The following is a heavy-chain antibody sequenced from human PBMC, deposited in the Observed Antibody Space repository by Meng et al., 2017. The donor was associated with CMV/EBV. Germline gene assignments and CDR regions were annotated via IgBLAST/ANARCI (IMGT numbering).Heavy chain of an antibody. J-gene: IGHJ4*02. CDR2: ISAYNGNT. CDR1: GYTFTSYG. V-gene: IGHV1-18*01. CDR3: ATDILTHFDY. Sequence: QVQLVHAGAGGKTPGASVKVSCKASGYTFTSYGISWVRQAPGQGLEWMGWISAYNGNTNYAQKLQGRVTMTTDTSTSTAYMELRSLRSDDTAVYYCATDILTHFDYWGQGTLVTVSS. D-gene: IGHD3-9*01.